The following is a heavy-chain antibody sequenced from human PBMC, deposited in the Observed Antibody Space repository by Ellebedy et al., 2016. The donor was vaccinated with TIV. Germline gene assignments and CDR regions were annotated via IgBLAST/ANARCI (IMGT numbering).Heavy chain of an antibody. CDR2: INQNGSKI. J-gene: IGHJ6*02. CDR3: GRAMDV. V-gene: IGHV3-7*01. Sequence: GGSLRLSXAGSGFTFANYWMNWVRQAPGKGLEWVANINQNGSKIYYVDSVKGRFTISRDNAKNSVYLQMNSLRADDTAVYYCGRAMDVWGQGTTVTVSS. CDR1: GFTFANYW.